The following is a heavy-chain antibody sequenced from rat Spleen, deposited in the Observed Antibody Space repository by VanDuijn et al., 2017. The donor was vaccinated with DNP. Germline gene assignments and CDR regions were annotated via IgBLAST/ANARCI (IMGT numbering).Heavy chain of an antibody. J-gene: IGHJ2*01. CDR1: GFSLTSYH. CDR3: SRETGIIPLES. Sequence: QVQLKESGPCLVQPSQTLSLTCTVSGFSLTSYHVHWVRQPPRKVLEWMGRIQSGGSTDYNSALKSRLSISRDTSKSQVFLKMNSLQTEDTAIYYCSRETGIIPLESWGLGIMVTVSS. V-gene: IGHV2S1*01. CDR2: IQSGGST. D-gene: IGHD1-4*01.